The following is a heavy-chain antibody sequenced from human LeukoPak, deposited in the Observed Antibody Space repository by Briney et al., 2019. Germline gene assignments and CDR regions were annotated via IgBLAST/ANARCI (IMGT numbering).Heavy chain of an antibody. Sequence: ASVKVSCKASGYTFTSYGISWVRQAPGQGLEWMGIINPSGGSTSYARKFQGRVTMTRDTSTSTVYMELSSLRSEDTAVYYCARVHKRGYSYGLDFDYWGQGTLVTVSS. D-gene: IGHD5-18*01. V-gene: IGHV1-46*01. CDR3: ARVHKRGYSYGLDFDY. CDR1: GYTFTSYG. CDR2: INPSGGST. J-gene: IGHJ4*02.